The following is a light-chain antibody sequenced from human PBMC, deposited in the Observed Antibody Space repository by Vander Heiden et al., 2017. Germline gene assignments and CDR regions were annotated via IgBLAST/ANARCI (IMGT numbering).Light chain of an antibody. CDR3: QQSYSTGFT. V-gene: IGKV1-39*01. J-gene: IGKJ3*01. CDR1: QSISSY. CDR2: AAS. Sequence: DIQMTQSPSSLSASVGDRVTITCRASQSISSYLNWYQQKPGEAPKVLIYAASSLQSGVPSRFSGSGSGTDFTLTISSLQPEDFAIYYCQQSYSTGFTFGHGTKVDIK.